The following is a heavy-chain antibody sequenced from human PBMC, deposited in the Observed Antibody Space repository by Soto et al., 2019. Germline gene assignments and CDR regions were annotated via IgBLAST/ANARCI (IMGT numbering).Heavy chain of an antibody. CDR3: AREDRDRETGLVPAAIDGMDV. CDR1: GGTFSRYS. CDR2: IIPIFGIA. D-gene: IGHD2-2*01. V-gene: IGHV1-69*08. Sequence: QVQLVQSGAEVKKPGSSVKVSCKASGGTFSRYSITWVRQAPGHGLEWIGRIIPIFGIASYAQKFQGRVTITADESPSTAYIELRSLRSDDTAVYYCAREDRDRETGLVPAAIDGMDVWGQGTTVTVSS. J-gene: IGHJ6*02.